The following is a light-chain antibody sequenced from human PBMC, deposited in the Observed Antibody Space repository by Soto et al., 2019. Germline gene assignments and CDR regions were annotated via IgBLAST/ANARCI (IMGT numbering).Light chain of an antibody. Sequence: QSALTQPASVSGSPGQSITISCTGTSSDVGRYNYVSWFQQHPGKAPKLMIFEVSTRPSGVSNRFSGSKSGTASLTISGLQIEDEADYYCCSYTSSTSAVFGGGTQLTVL. J-gene: IGLJ2*01. CDR3: CSYTSSTSAV. CDR2: EVS. CDR1: SSDVGRYNY. V-gene: IGLV2-14*01.